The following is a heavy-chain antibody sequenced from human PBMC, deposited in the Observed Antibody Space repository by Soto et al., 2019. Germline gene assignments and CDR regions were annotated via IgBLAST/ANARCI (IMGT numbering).Heavy chain of an antibody. CDR2: INHSGST. V-gene: IGHV4-34*01. CDR1: GGSFSGYF. Sequence: QVQLQQWGAGVLKTSETLSLTCAVSGGSFSGYFWYWIRQPPRKGLGWIGEINHSGSTNYNPSLSNRVTISVDKSTSQLSLKLSSVTAADTAVYFCARFGGEFVWGSYRSKAFDIWGQGTMVTVSS. D-gene: IGHD3-16*02. J-gene: IGHJ3*02. CDR3: ARFGGEFVWGSYRSKAFDI.